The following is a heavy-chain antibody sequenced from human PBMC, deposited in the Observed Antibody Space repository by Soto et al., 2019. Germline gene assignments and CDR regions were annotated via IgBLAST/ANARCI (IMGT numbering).Heavy chain of an antibody. CDR3: ARDLTKEWELQTPPVAFDI. Sequence: SVKVSCKASGGTFSSYAISWVRQAPGQGLEWMGGIIPIFGTANYAQKFQGRVTITADKSTSTAYMELSSLRSEDTAVYYCARDLTKEWELQTPPVAFDIWGQGTMVTVSS. V-gene: IGHV1-69*06. CDR2: IIPIFGTA. CDR1: GGTFSSYA. J-gene: IGHJ3*02. D-gene: IGHD1-26*01.